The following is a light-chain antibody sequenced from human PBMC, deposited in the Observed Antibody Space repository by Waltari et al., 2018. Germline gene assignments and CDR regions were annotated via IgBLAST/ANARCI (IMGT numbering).Light chain of an antibody. CDR3: QQYNESPYT. CDR1: QSISTW. Sequence: DIQMTQSPSTLSASVGDSVTIPCRASQSISTWLAWYQQIPGEAPKLLIYKASSLESGVPSRFSGSGSGTEFTLTISSLRPDDFATYYCQQYNESPYTFGQGTKLEIK. V-gene: IGKV1-5*03. J-gene: IGKJ2*01. CDR2: KAS.